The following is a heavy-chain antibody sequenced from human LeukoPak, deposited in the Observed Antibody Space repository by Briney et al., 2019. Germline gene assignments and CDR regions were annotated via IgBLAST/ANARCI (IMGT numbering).Heavy chain of an antibody. D-gene: IGHD4-17*01. CDR1: GGSISSYY. J-gene: IGHJ4*02. CDR2: IHYSGNT. V-gene: IGHV4-59*12. Sequence: SETLSLICTVSGGSISSYYWSWIRQPPGKGLEWVGYIHYSGNTNYNPSLKSRVTISVDTSKKQFSLKLRSVTAADTAVYYCARDSGYGADYWGQGTLVTVSS. CDR3: ARDSGYGADY.